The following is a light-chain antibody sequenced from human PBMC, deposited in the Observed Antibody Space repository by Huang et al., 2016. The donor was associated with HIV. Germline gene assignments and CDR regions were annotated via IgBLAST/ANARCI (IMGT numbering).Light chain of an antibody. CDR3: MQALQTPT. V-gene: IGKV2-28*01. J-gene: IGKJ1*01. Sequence: DIVMTQSPLSLPVTPGEPASISCRSSQSLLHTNGYIYLDWYLQEPGQSPQLLIYLGSNRASGVPDRFSGSASGTAFTLKISKVEAEDVGVYYCMQALQTPTFGQGTKVEIK. CDR2: LGS. CDR1: QSLLHTNGYIY.